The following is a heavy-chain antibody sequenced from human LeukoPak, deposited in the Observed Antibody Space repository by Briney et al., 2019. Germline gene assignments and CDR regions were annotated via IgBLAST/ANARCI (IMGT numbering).Heavy chain of an antibody. V-gene: IGHV3-49*04. D-gene: IGHD3-22*01. CDR3: TRDAESRYYDSSGCPY. J-gene: IGHJ4*02. CDR2: IRSNSYGGKA. CDR1: VFTFGDYA. Sequence: GGSLRLSCIASVFTFGDYAMSWVRQAPGKGREWVGFIRSNSYGGKAAYAASVKGRFSISRDASKSIAYLQMNSLKTEDTAVYYCTRDAESRYYDSSGCPYWGQGTLVTVSS.